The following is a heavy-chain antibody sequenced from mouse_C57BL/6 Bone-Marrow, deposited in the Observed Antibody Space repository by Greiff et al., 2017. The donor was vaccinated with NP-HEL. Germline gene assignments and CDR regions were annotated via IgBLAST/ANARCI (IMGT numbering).Heavy chain of an antibody. D-gene: IGHD1-1*01. CDR1: GYTFTDHT. CDR3: SYGSSPYWYFDV. CDR2: IYPRDGST. Sequence: QVQLQQSDAELVKPGASVKISCKVSGYTFTDHTIYWMKQRPEQGLEWIGYIYPRDGSTKYNEKFKGKATLTADKSSSTAYMQLNSLTSEDSAVYFCSYGSSPYWYFDVWGTGTTVTVSS. V-gene: IGHV1-78*01. J-gene: IGHJ1*03.